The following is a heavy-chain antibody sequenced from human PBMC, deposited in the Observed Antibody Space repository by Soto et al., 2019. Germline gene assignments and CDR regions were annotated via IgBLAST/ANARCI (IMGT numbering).Heavy chain of an antibody. CDR3: ARSQTGTTSIYYYYCMDV. J-gene: IGHJ6*02. CDR1: GYSFTSFW. V-gene: IGHV5-51*01. D-gene: IGHD1-1*01. CDR2: IYPGDSDT. Sequence: GEALKIPCKSSGYSFTSFWIGWVRQMPRKGLEWKGMIYPGDSDTRYSPSFQGQVTISADKSISTAYLQWSSLKATDTTMYYCARSQTGTTSIYYYYCMDVWGQGTTVTVSS.